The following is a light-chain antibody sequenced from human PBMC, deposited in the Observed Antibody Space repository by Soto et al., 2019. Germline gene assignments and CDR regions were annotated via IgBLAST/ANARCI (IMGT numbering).Light chain of an antibody. V-gene: IGKV3-20*01. J-gene: IGKJ1*01. Sequence: EIVLTQSPGTLSLSPGERATLSCRASQSVSSGYLAWYQQKPGQAPRLLTYGASSRATGIPDRFSGSGSGTDFTLTISRLEPADLAVYYCQQYGSSPGTFGQGTKVEIK. CDR1: QSVSSGY. CDR3: QQYGSSPGT. CDR2: GAS.